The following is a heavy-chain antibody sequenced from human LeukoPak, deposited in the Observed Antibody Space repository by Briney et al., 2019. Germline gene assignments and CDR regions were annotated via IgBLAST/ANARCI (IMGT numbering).Heavy chain of an antibody. CDR2: IYYSGST. J-gene: IGHJ4*02. Sequence: SETLSLTCTVSGGSISSYYWSWVRQPPGQGLEWIGYIYYSGSTKYNPSLRSRLTMSVDTSKNQFSLKLSSVSAADTAVYYCARQGGEYYSDSRGYYFYFDDWGQGTLVTVSS. D-gene: IGHD3-22*01. V-gene: IGHV4-59*08. CDR3: ARQGGEYYSDSRGYYFYFDD. CDR1: GGSISSYY.